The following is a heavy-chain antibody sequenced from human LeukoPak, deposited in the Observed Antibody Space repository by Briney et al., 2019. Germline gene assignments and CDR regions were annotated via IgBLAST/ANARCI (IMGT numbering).Heavy chain of an antibody. D-gene: IGHD3-3*01. V-gene: IGHV3-20*04. CDR3: ARELKADFWSGFSPYYYYYMDV. CDR2: INWNGGST. CDR1: GLTFDDYG. J-gene: IGHJ6*03. Sequence: RSGGSLRLSCAASGLTFDDYGMSWVRQAPGKGLEWVSGINWNGGSTGYADSVKGRFTISRDNAKNSLYLQMNSLRAEDTALYYCARELKADFWSGFSPYYYYYMDVCGKGTTVTVSS.